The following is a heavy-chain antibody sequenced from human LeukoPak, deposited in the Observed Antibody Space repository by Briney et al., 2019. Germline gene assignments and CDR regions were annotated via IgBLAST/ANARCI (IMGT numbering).Heavy chain of an antibody. CDR1: GYTFTSYG. J-gene: IGHJ3*02. D-gene: IGHD1-26*01. CDR3: ARDKWELDAFDI. V-gene: IGHV1-18*01. Sequence: ASVTVSCKASGYTFTSYGISWVRQAPGQGLEWMGWISAYNGNTNYAQKLQGRVTMTTDTSTSTAYMELRSLRSDDTAVYYCARDKWELDAFDIWGQGTMVTVSS. CDR2: ISAYNGNT.